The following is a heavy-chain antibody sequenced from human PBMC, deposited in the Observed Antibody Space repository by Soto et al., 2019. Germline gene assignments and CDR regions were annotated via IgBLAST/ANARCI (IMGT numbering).Heavy chain of an antibody. J-gene: IGHJ4*02. D-gene: IGHD2-15*01. Sequence: QLQLQESGSGLVKPSQTLSLTCAVSGGSISSGGYSWSWIRQPPGKGLEWIGYIYHSGSTYYNPSLKSRITLTIDRSKNQFSLKLSSVTAADTAMYSCARGMGGGSGSGQIVDCWGKGTLVTVSS. V-gene: IGHV4-30-2*01. CDR2: IYHSGST. CDR1: GGSISSGGYS. CDR3: ARGMGGGSGSGQIVDC.